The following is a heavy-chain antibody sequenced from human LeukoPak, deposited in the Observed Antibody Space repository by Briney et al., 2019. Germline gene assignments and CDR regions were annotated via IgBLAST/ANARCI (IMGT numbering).Heavy chain of an antibody. V-gene: IGHV3-30*02. J-gene: IGHJ1*01. CDR1: GFTFSSYG. CDR3: ARPYDFWSGYPEYFQH. Sequence: PGGSLRLSCAASGFTFSSYGMHWVRQAPGKGLEWAAFIRYDGSNKYYADSVKGRFTISRDNSKNTLYLQMNSLRAEDTAVYYCARPYDFWSGYPEYFQHWGQGTLVTVSS. CDR2: IRYDGSNK. D-gene: IGHD3-3*01.